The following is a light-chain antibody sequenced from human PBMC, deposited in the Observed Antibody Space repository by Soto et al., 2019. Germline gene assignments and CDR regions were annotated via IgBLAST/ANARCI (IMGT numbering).Light chain of an antibody. CDR1: QTVLCRSDNKNC. V-gene: IGKV4-1*01. J-gene: IGKJ2*01. CDR2: WAS. Sequence: DIVMTQSPDSLAVSLGERATIDCKSSQTVLCRSDNKNCLAWYQQKPGQPPKLLIYWASTRESGVPDRFSGSGSGTDFTLTISSLQPEDVAICYCQQYYYTPQTFGQGTFLEIK. CDR3: QQYYYTPQT.